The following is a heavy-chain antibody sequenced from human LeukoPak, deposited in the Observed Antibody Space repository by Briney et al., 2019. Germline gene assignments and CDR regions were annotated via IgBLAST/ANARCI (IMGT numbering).Heavy chain of an antibody. D-gene: IGHD1/OR15-1a*01. CDR2: INPNSGGT. J-gene: IGHJ5*02. CDR3: ARAGGPPYPEQNWFDP. CDR1: GYTFTGYY. Sequence: GASVKVSCKASGYTFTGYYMHWVRQAPGQGLEWMGWINPNSGGTNYAQKFQGWVTMTRDTSISTAYMELSRLRSDDTAVYYCARAGGPPYPEQNWFDPWGQGTLVTVSS. V-gene: IGHV1-2*04.